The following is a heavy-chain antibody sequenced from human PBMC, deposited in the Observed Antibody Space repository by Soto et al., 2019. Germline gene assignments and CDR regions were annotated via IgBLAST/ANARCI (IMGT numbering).Heavy chain of an antibody. Sequence: QVQLVQSGAEEKKPGASVKVSCKASGYTFTGYAMHWVRQAPGQRLEWMGWINAGNGNTKYSQKFQGRVTITRATSASTSYMELSILRSEDTAVYYCARAVAVPVDFDYWGQGTLVTVSS. CDR3: ARAVAVPVDFDY. D-gene: IGHD6-19*01. J-gene: IGHJ4*02. CDR2: INAGNGNT. CDR1: GYTFTGYA. V-gene: IGHV1-3*05.